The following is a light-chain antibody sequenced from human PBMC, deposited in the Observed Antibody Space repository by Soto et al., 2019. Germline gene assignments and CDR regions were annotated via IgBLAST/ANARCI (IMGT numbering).Light chain of an antibody. J-gene: IGLJ1*01. Sequence: QSVLTQPRSVSGSPGQSVTVSCIGTSSDVGGYNSVSRYQEHPGKAPKLMIYDVIKRPSGVPDRFSGSKSGNTASLTISSLLAEDEADYYCCSYVGSYSYVFGTGTKVTVL. CDR3: CSYVGSYSYV. CDR2: DVI. CDR1: SSDVGGYNS. V-gene: IGLV2-11*01.